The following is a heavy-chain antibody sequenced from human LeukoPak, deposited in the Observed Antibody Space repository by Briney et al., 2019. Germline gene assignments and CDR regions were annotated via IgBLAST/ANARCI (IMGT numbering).Heavy chain of an antibody. D-gene: IGHD7-27*01. Sequence: GGSLRLSCAASGFTFSSYAMHWVRQAPGKGLEWVAVIPYDVSNKYYADSVKGRFTISRDNSKNTLYLQMNSLRAEDTAVYYCARERTMHGLTGDLLDAFDVWGQGTMVTVSS. CDR3: ARERTMHGLTGDLLDAFDV. CDR2: IPYDVSNK. V-gene: IGHV3-30-3*01. CDR1: GFTFSSYA. J-gene: IGHJ3*01.